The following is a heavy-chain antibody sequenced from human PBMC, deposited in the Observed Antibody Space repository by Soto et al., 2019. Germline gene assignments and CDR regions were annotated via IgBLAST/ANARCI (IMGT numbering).Heavy chain of an antibody. CDR3: ARPQETDYGDYVY. CDR2: INSDGSST. J-gene: IGHJ4*02. V-gene: IGHV3-74*01. Sequence: GESLRLSCAASGFTFSSYWMHWVRQAPGKGLVWVSRINSDGSSTSYADSVKGRFTISRDNAKNTLYLQMNSLRAEDTAVYYCARPQETDYGDYVYWGQGTLVTVS. D-gene: IGHD4-17*01. CDR1: GFTFSSYW.